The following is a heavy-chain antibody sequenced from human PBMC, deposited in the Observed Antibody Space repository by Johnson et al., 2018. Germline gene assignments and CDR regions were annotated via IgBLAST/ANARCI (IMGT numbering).Heavy chain of an antibody. CDR2: ISWNSGSK. CDR3: AKDLGSSGWYRVSYFQR. V-gene: IGHV3-9*01. D-gene: IGHD6-19*01. J-gene: IGHJ1*01. CDR1: GFTFDDYA. Sequence: EVQLVESGGGLVQPGRSLRLSCEASGFTFDDYAMHWVRQAPGKGLEWVSGISWNSGSKGYADSVKGRFTISRDNAKNSMYLQMNSLRAEDTALYYRAKDLGSSGWYRVSYFQRWGQGTLVTVSS.